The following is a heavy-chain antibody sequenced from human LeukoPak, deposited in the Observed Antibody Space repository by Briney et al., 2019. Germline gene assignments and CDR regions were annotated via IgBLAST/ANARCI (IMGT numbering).Heavy chain of an antibody. Sequence: SETLSLTCTVSGDSISSYYWSWIRQPPGKGLEWIGYIYFSGSTNYNPSLKSRVTISVDMSKNQFSLNLSSVTAADTAVYYCASGRGYSYAYSVDYWGQGTLVTVSS. CDR3: ASGRGYSYAYSVDY. V-gene: IGHV4-59*01. CDR1: GDSISSYY. D-gene: IGHD5-18*01. CDR2: IYFSGST. J-gene: IGHJ4*02.